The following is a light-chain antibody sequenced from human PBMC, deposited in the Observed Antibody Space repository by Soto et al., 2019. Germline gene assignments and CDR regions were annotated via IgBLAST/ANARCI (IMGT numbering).Light chain of an antibody. CDR1: QSTSSW. CDR2: GAS. J-gene: IGKJ1*01. V-gene: IGKV1-5*03. CDR3: QHYKPYKT. Sequence: DIQMTQSPSTLSGSVGDRVTLTCRASQSTSSWVAWYQQRPGKPPKLVIYGASTLERGVPSRFSGSGSGTESTLTIAGLQPDDFATYYCQHYKPYKTFGQGTKVDIK.